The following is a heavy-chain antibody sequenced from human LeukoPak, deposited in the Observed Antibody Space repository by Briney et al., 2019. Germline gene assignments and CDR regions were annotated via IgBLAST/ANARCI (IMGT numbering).Heavy chain of an antibody. CDR1: GGSISSYY. Sequence: SETLSLTCTVSGGSISSYYWSWIRRPAGKGLEWIGRIYTSGSTNYNPSLKSRVTMSVDTSKNQFSLKLSSVTAADTAVYYCAREDYDILTGYPNWGQGTLVTVSS. D-gene: IGHD3-9*01. CDR2: IYTSGST. J-gene: IGHJ4*02. CDR3: AREDYDILTGYPN. V-gene: IGHV4-4*07.